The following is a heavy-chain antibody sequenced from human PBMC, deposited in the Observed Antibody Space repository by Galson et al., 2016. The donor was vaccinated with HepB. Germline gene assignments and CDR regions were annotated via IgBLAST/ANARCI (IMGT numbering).Heavy chain of an antibody. V-gene: IGHV1-8*01. CDR3: ARALRRDTAMTPLDS. CDR1: GYTFNSRD. Sequence: SVKVSCKASGYTFNSRDVNWVRQAAGQGLEWMGWMNAKSSNTGPAQKFKGRLSLTWNTSTRTAFMELRSLTSEDTAVYYCARALRRDTAMTPLDSWGQGTLVAVSS. D-gene: IGHD5-18*01. J-gene: IGHJ4*02. CDR2: MNAKSSNT.